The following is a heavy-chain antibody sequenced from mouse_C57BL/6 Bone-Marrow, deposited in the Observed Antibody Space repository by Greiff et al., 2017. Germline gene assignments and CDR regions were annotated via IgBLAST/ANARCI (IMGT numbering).Heavy chain of an antibody. D-gene: IGHD2-3*01. CDR3: ARSVRLLAWFAY. CDR1: GYTFTSYG. V-gene: IGHV1-81*01. Sequence: QVQLQQSGAELARPGASVKLSCKASGYTFTSYGISWVKQRTGQGLEWIGEIYPRSGNTYYNEKFKGKATLTADKSSSPAFLELRSLTSEDSAVYFCARSVRLLAWFAYWGQGTLVTVSA. CDR2: IYPRSGNT. J-gene: IGHJ3*01.